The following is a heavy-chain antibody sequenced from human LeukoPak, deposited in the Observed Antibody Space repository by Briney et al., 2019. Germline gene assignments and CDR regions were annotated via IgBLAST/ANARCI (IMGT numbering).Heavy chain of an antibody. J-gene: IGHJ3*02. Sequence: SEILSLTCTVSGGSISSGDYYWSWISQPPGKGLEWIGYIYYSGSTYYNPSLKSRVTISVDTSKNQFSLKLSSVTAADTAVYYCARSSGYYYDGSGPGAFDIWGQGTMVTVS. CDR1: GGSISSGDYY. CDR2: IYYSGST. CDR3: ARSSGYYYDGSGPGAFDI. D-gene: IGHD3-22*01. V-gene: IGHV4-30-4*08.